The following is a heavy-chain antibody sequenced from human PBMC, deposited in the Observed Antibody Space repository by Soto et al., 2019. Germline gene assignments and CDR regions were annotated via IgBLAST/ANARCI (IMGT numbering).Heavy chain of an antibody. CDR3: ARVPGYSSCWPDY. V-gene: IGHV1-69*13. J-gene: IGHJ4*02. CDR2: IIPIFGTA. Sequence: GASVKVSCKASGGTFSSYAISWVRQAPGQGLEWMGGIIPIFGTANYAQKFQGRVTITADVSTSTAFMKLSSLRSEDTAVYYCARVPGYSSCWPDYWGQGTQVTVSS. D-gene: IGHD6-13*01. CDR1: GGTFSSYA.